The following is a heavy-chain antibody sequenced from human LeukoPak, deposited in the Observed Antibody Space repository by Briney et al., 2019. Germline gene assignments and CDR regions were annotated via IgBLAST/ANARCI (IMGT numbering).Heavy chain of an antibody. J-gene: IGHJ5*02. CDR2: INPSGGST. Sequence: ASVKVSCKASGYTFTSYYMHWVRQAPGQGLEWMGIINPSGGSTSCAQKFQGRVTMTRDMSTSTVYMELSSLRSEDTAVYYCARVSGLATYWFDPWGQGTLVTVSS. V-gene: IGHV1-46*01. D-gene: IGHD6-13*01. CDR1: GYTFTSYY. CDR3: ARVSGLATYWFDP.